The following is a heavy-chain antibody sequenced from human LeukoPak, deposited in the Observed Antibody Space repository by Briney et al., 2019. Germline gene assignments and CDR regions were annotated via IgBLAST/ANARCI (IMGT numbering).Heavy chain of an antibody. J-gene: IGHJ3*02. V-gene: IGHV3-48*02. Sequence: GVSLRLSCAASVFPFSSYSMKGLRQAPGKGLEWVSYISSSSSTIYYADSVKGRFTISRDNAKNSLYLQMNSLRDGDTAVYYCARDSLDAFYIWGQGTIVTVSS. CDR1: VFPFSSYS. CDR3: ARDSLDAFYI. CDR2: ISSSSSTI.